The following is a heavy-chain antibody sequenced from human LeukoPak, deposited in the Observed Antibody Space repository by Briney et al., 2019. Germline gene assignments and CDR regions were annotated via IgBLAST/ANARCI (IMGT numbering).Heavy chain of an antibody. CDR1: GXTFSTYF. CDR3: VKDDSYYYDSSGYPH. J-gene: IGHJ4*02. CDR2: ISSNGGST. V-gene: IGHV3-64D*09. D-gene: IGHD3-22*01. Sequence: GGSLRLSCSASGXTFSTYFMHWVRQAPGKGLESASAISSNGGSTYYADSVKGRFTISRDNSKNTLYLQMSSLRAEDTAVYHCVKDDSYYYDSSGYPHWGQGTLVTVSS.